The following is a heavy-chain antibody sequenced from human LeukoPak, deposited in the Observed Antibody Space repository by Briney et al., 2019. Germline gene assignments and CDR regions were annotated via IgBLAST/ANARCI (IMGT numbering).Heavy chain of an antibody. D-gene: IGHD1-1*01. J-gene: IGHJ4*02. CDR1: GFTFSDFW. CDR3: ARESRPEGRLIDIDF. V-gene: IGHV3-7*01. CDR2: IIQDESVK. Sequence: PGGSLRLSCAASGFTFSDFWMSWVRQAPGKGLEWVADIIQDESVKSYVDSMRGRFTISRDNAENSLYLQMNNLRADDTALYYCARESRPEGRLIDIDFWGQGTLVTVSS.